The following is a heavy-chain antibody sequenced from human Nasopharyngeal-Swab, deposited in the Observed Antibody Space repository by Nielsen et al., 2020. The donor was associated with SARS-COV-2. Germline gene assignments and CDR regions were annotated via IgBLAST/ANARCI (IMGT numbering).Heavy chain of an antibody. Sequence: GESLKISCSASGFIFKNYAMNWVRQAPGRGLEWDSAISGADDSTKYADSVKGRFTISRDNSKNTLDLQMNSLRAEDTAMYYCAKDRDSGDDSGEYYHYYGMDVWGQGTSVTVS. CDR2: ISGADDST. CDR1: GFIFKNYA. V-gene: IGHV3-23*01. J-gene: IGHJ6*02. CDR3: AKDRDSGDDSGEYYHYYGMDV. D-gene: IGHD5-12*01.